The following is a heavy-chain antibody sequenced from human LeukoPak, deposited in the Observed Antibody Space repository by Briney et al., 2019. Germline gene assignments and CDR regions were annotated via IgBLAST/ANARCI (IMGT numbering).Heavy chain of an antibody. CDR3: ARGGYSYAAHLDY. V-gene: IGHV4-34*01. Sequence: SETLSLTCAVYGGSFSGYYWSGIRQPPRKGVEWIGEVYHSGSTNYNPSLKSRVTISVDTSKNQFSLKLSSVTAADTAVYYCARGGYSYAAHLDYWGQGTLVTVSS. CDR1: GGSFSGYY. J-gene: IGHJ4*02. D-gene: IGHD5-18*01. CDR2: VYHSGST.